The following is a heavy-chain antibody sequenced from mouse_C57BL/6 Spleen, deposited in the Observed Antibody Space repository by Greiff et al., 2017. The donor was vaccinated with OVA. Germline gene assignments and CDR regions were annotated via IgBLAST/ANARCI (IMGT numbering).Heavy chain of an antibody. V-gene: IGHV5-16*01. CDR2: INYDGSST. CDR1: GFTFSDYY. J-gene: IGHJ4*01. Sequence: EVHLVESEGGLVQPGRSMKLSCTASGFTFSDYYMAWVRQVPEKGLEWVANINYDGSSTYYLDSLKSRFIISRDNAKNILYLQMSSLKSEDTATYYCARGEYYYAMDYWGQGTSVTVSS. CDR3: ARGEYYYAMDY.